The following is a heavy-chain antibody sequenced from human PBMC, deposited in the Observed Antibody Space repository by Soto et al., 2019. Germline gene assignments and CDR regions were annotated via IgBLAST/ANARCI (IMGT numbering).Heavy chain of an antibody. CDR1: GFTLSSYD. V-gene: IGHV3-13*01. J-gene: IGHJ6*02. Sequence: EVQLVESGGGLVQPGGSLRLSCAASGFTLSSYDIHWVRQATGEGLAWVSGIGSGGDTHYADSVKGRFIISREDGKNSLYLQMNKLRFGDTAVYYCTRKTPPTGMEVWGQGATVTVSS. CDR3: TRKTPPTGMEV. CDR2: IGSGGDT. D-gene: IGHD3-9*01.